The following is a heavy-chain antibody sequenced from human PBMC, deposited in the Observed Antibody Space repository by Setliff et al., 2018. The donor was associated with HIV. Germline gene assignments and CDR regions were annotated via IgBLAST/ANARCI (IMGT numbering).Heavy chain of an antibody. CDR1: GGSTINSY. J-gene: IGHJ3*02. CDR3: ARHWDPRVANWAFDI. Sequence: PSETLSLTCTVSGGSTINSYWSWIRQPPGKGLEWIGYIYYTGAANYNPSLKSRITISVATSKNHFSLKLNSVSAADTAVYYCARHWDPRVANWAFDIWGQGTMVTVSS. V-gene: IGHV4-59*08. D-gene: IGHD7-27*01. CDR2: IYYTGAA.